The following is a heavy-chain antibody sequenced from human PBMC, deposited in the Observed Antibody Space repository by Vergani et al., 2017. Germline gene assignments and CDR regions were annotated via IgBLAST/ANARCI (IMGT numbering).Heavy chain of an antibody. CDR3: ARVPTTFAGAYYYDSSGYYWGGFDY. J-gene: IGHJ4*02. CDR2: ISSSSSTI. Sequence: EVQLVESGGGLVQPGGSLRLSCAASGFTFSSYSMNWVRQAPGKGLEWVSYISSSSSTIYYADSVKGRFTISRDNAKNSLYLQMNSLRAEDTAVYYCARVPTTFAGAYYYDSSGYYWGGFDYWGQGTLVTVSS. D-gene: IGHD3-22*01. CDR1: GFTFSSYS. V-gene: IGHV3-48*01.